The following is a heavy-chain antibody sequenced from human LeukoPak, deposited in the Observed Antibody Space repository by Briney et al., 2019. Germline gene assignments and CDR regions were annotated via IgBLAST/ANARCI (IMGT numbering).Heavy chain of an antibody. CDR2: ISAYNGNT. D-gene: IGHD6-13*01. CDR1: GGTFNTYA. J-gene: IGHJ6*03. Sequence: ASVKVSCKGSGGTFNTYAISWVRQAPGQGLEWMGWISAYNGNTNYAQKLQGRVTMTTDTSTSTVYMELSSLRSEDTAVYYCARGGSSSWYGNYYYYYMDVWGKGTTVTVSS. V-gene: IGHV1-18*01. CDR3: ARGGSSSWYGNYYYYYMDV.